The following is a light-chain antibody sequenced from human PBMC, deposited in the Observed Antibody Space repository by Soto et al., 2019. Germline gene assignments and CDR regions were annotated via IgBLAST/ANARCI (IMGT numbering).Light chain of an antibody. CDR1: QSISSSY. Sequence: IVSTQAPGTLSLSPGEGATLSCGASQSISSSYLAWYQQKPGQAPRVLIYGASSRATGIPDRFSGSGSGTNFTLTISSLEPEDFAVYYCQYYGTSPFTFGPRTKVDIK. V-gene: IGKV3-20*01. CDR3: QYYGTSPFT. J-gene: IGKJ3*01. CDR2: GAS.